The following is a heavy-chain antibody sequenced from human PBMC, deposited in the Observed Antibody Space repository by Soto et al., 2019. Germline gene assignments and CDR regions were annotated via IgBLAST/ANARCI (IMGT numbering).Heavy chain of an antibody. Sequence: SETLSLTCTVSGGSISSSSYYWGWIRQPPGKGLEWIGSIYYSGSTYYNPSLKSRVTISVDTSKNQFSLKLSSVTAADTAVYYCASIPGWFGEYYYYYMDVWGKGTTVTSP. J-gene: IGHJ6*03. CDR1: GGSISSSSYY. CDR3: ASIPGWFGEYYYYYMDV. D-gene: IGHD3-10*01. CDR2: IYYSGST. V-gene: IGHV4-39*01.